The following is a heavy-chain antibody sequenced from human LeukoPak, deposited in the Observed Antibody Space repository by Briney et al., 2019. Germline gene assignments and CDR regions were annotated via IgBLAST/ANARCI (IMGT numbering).Heavy chain of an antibody. J-gene: IGHJ4*02. D-gene: IGHD3-3*01. CDR3: ARRRTTIFGVVTYFDY. CDR2: INHSGST. Sequence: NPSETLSLTCAVYGGSFSGYYWSWIRQPPGKGLEWIGEINHSGSTNYNPSLKSRVTISVDTSKNQFSLKLSSVTAADTAVYYCARRRTTIFGVVTYFDYWGQGTLVTVSS. V-gene: IGHV4-34*01. CDR1: GGSFSGYY.